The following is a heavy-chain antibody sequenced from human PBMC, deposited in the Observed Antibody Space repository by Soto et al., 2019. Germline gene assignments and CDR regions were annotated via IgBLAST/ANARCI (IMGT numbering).Heavy chain of an antibody. CDR3: ARHSLDLYYYDDNNWFDP. D-gene: IGHD3-22*01. V-gene: IGHV4-39*01. CDR1: GASIDRSNYY. Sequence: SETLSLTCTVSGASIDRSNYYWDWIRQPPGKGLEWIGTTYYNGNAYYNPSLKSRVTMSVDTSKNQFSLKLSSVTAADTAVYYCARHSLDLYYYDDNNWFDPWGQGTLVTVSS. J-gene: IGHJ5*02. CDR2: TYYNGNA.